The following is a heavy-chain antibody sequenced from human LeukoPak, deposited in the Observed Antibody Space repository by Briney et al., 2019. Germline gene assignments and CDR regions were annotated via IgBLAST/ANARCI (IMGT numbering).Heavy chain of an antibody. J-gene: IGHJ4*02. CDR1: GYSFTSYW. CDR3: ARRDCSGGSCYPNFDY. D-gene: IGHD2-15*01. CDR2: IYPGDSDT. V-gene: IGHV5-51*01. Sequence: GESLKISCKGSGYSFTSYWIGWVRQMPGKGLEWMGIIYPGDSDTRYSPSFQGQVTISADKSISTAYLQWSSLKASDTAMYYCARRDCSGGSCYPNFDYWGQGTLVTVSS.